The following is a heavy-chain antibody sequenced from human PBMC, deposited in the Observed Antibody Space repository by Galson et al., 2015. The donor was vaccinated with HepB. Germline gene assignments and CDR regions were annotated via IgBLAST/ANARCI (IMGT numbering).Heavy chain of an antibody. V-gene: IGHV1-18*04. J-gene: IGHJ5*02. Sequence: SVKVSCKASGYTFTDYYMHWVRQAPGQGLEWMGWISAYNGNTNYAQKLQGRVTMTTDTSTSTAYMELRSLRSDDTAVYYCASNGVGERGWFDPWGQGTLVTVSS. D-gene: IGHD1-26*01. CDR3: ASNGVGERGWFDP. CDR2: ISAYNGNT. CDR1: GYTFTDYY.